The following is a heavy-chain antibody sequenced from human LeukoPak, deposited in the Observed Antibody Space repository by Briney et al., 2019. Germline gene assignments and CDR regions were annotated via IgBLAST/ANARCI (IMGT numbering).Heavy chain of an antibody. CDR3: ARDRPSYSSGWYTPFDY. CDR1: GFTFSSYS. J-gene: IGHJ4*02. Sequence: GGSLRLSCAASGFTFSSYSMNWVRQAPGKGLEWVSSISSSSSYIYYADSVKGRFTISRDNAKNSLYLQMNSLRAEDTAVYYCARDRPSYSSGWYTPFDYWGQGTLVTVSS. V-gene: IGHV3-21*01. CDR2: ISSSSSYI. D-gene: IGHD6-19*01.